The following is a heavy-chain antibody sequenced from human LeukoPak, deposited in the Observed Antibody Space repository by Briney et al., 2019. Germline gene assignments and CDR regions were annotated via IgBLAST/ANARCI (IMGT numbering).Heavy chain of an antibody. V-gene: IGHV1-18*01. J-gene: IGHJ6*03. CDR3: ARRFLERHYYYYYMDV. CDR2: ISAYSGNT. Sequence: ASVKVSCKVSTSTFTSYGITWVRQAPGQGLEWMGWISAYSGNTNYAQKLQGRVTMTTDTSTSTAYMELRSLRSDDTAVYYCARRFLERHYYYYYMDVWGKGTTVTVSS. CDR1: TSTFTSYG. D-gene: IGHD3-3*01.